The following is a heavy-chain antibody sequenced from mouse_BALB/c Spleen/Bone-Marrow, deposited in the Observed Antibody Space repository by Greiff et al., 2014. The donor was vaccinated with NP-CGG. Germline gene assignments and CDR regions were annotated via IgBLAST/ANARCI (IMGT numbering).Heavy chain of an antibody. J-gene: IGHJ4*01. CDR2: IDPANGNT. Sequence: VQLQQSGAELVKPGASVKLSCTASGFNIKDTYMHWVKQRPEQGLEWIGRIDPANGNTKYDPKFKGKATITADTSSNTPYLQLNSSAAEDSAIYYYSRGYYSMDYWGQGTPVTVSS. V-gene: IGHV14-3*02. CDR3: SRGYYSMDY. CDR1: GFNIKDTY.